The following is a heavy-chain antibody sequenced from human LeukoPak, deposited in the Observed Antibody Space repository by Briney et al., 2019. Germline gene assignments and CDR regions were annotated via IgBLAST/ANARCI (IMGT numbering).Heavy chain of an antibody. CDR3: VRANSLMVRGVITYFDS. V-gene: IGHV3-48*02. J-gene: IGHJ4*02. CDR1: GFTFSSYG. CDR2: ISSSGATI. Sequence: GGSLRLSCAASGFTFSSYGMNWVRQAPGRGLEFVAYISSSGATIYYADSLKGRFTISRDNAKNSLYLQMNSLRDEDTAVYFCVRANSLMVRGVITYFDSWGQGTLVTVSS. D-gene: IGHD3-10*01.